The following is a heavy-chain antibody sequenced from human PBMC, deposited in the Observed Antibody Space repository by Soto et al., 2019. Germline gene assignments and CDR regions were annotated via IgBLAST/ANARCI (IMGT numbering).Heavy chain of an antibody. CDR2: INHSGST. CDR1: GGSFSGYY. J-gene: IGHJ3*02. CDR3: ATGYCSGGSCYSDAFDI. V-gene: IGHV4-34*01. D-gene: IGHD2-15*01. Sequence: QVQLQQWGAGLLKPSETLSLTCAVYGGSFSGYYWSWIRQPPGKGLEWIGEINHSGSTNYNPSLKSRVTTSVDTSKNQFSLKLSSVTAADTAVYYCATGYCSGGSCYSDAFDIWGQGTMVTVSS.